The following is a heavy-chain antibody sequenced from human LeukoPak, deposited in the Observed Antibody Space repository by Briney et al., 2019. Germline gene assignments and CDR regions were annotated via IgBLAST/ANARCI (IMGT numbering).Heavy chain of an antibody. CDR3: ARGVVTMVRGVITFWFDP. CDR2: MNPNSGNT. Sequence: GASVKVSCKASGYTFTSYDINWVRQATGQGLEWMGWMNPNSGNTGYAQKFQGRVTMTRNTSISTAYMELSSLRSEDTAVYYCARGVVTMVRGVITFWFDPRGQGTLVTVSS. V-gene: IGHV1-8*01. D-gene: IGHD3-10*01. J-gene: IGHJ5*02. CDR1: GYTFTSYD.